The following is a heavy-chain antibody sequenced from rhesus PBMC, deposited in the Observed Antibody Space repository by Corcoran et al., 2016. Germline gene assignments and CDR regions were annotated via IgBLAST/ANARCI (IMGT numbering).Heavy chain of an antibody. V-gene: IGHV4-160*01. Sequence: QLQLQESGPGLVKPSETLSLTCAVSGGSISGYWWSWIRQPPGKGLEWIGRIDSSGSTDYNPSLKSRVTISRDTSKNHFPLKLSSVTAADTAVYYCARYTVATTIFDYWGQGVLVTVSS. CDR3: ARYTVATTIFDY. CDR2: IDSSGST. J-gene: IGHJ4*01. CDR1: GGSISGYW. D-gene: IGHD4-29*01.